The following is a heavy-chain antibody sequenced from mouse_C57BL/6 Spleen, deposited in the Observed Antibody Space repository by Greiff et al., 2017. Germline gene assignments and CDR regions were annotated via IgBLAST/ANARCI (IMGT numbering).Heavy chain of an antibody. CDR3: ARMRFAY. CDR2: ISSGSSTI. V-gene: IGHV5-17*01. J-gene: IGHJ3*01. Sequence: DVHLVESGGGLVKPGGSLKLSCAASGFTFSDYGMHWVRQAPEKGLEWVAYISSGSSTIYYADTVTGRFTISRDNAKNTLFLQMTRLRSEDTAMYYCARMRFAYWGQGTLVTVSA. CDR1: GFTFSDYG.